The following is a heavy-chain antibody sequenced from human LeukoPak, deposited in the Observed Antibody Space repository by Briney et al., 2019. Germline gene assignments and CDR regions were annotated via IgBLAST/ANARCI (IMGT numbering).Heavy chain of an antibody. J-gene: IGHJ2*01. Sequence: PGGCLRLSCAASGFTFRSYDMHWVRQAPGKGLQWVAVILYDGSNKYHTDSVKGRFTISRDNSKNTLYLQMNSLRAEDTAVYYCAKDSEIAAAGSYWYFDLWGRGTLVTVSS. CDR3: AKDSEIAAAGSYWYFDL. CDR2: ILYDGSNK. V-gene: IGHV3-30*18. CDR1: GFTFRSYD. D-gene: IGHD6-13*01.